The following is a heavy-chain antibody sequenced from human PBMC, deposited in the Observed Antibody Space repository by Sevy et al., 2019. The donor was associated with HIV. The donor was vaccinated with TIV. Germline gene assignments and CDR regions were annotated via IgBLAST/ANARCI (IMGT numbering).Heavy chain of an antibody. CDR1: GFAFSSYS. D-gene: IGHD3-10*01. J-gene: IGHJ6*02. Sequence: GGSLRLSCAASGFAFSSYSMNWVCQAPGKGLESVSYISSSSSTIYYADSVKGRFTISRDNAKNSLYLQMNSLRDEDTAMYYCARRRDLMVRGVINPLYYYYGMDVWGQGTTVTVSS. V-gene: IGHV3-48*02. CDR2: ISSSSSTI. CDR3: ARRRDLMVRGVINPLYYYYGMDV.